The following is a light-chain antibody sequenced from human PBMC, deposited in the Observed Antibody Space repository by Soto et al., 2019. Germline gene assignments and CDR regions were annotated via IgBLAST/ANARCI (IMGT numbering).Light chain of an antibody. CDR3: ISYASINTYV. Sequence: QSVLTQPASVSGPPGHAITISCTGTSSDVGGYDYVSWYQQHPGKAPKLMIYDVTNRPSGVSNRFSGSKSGNTASLTISGLQAEDEADYYCISYASINTYVFGTGTKVTVL. J-gene: IGLJ1*01. V-gene: IGLV2-14*01. CDR2: DVT. CDR1: SSDVGGYDY.